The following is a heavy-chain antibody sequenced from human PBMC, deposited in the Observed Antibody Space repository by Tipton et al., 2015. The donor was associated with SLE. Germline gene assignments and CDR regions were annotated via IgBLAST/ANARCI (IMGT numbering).Heavy chain of an antibody. Sequence: PGLVKPSETLSLTCAVSGYSISSGYYWGWIRQPPGKGLEWIGSIYHSGSTYYNPSLKSRVTISVDTSKNQFSLKLSSVTAADTAVYYCARDMGIDAFDIWGQGTMVTVSS. J-gene: IGHJ3*02. D-gene: IGHD7-27*01. CDR2: IYHSGST. CDR3: ARDMGIDAFDI. CDR1: GYSISSGYY. V-gene: IGHV4-38-2*02.